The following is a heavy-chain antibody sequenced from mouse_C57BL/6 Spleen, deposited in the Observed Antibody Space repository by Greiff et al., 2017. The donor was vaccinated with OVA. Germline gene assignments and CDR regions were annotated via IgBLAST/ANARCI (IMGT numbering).Heavy chain of an antibody. CDR1: GYTFTSYW. V-gene: IGHV1-64*01. CDR3: ARVITTVVAGDWFAY. Sequence: QVQLQQPGAELVKPGASVKLSCKASGYTFTSYWMHCVKQRPGQGLEWIGMIHPNSGSTNYNEKFKSKATLTVDKSSSTAYMQLSSLTSEDSAVYYCARVITTVVAGDWFAYWGQGTLVTVSA. CDR2: IHPNSGST. D-gene: IGHD1-1*01. J-gene: IGHJ3*01.